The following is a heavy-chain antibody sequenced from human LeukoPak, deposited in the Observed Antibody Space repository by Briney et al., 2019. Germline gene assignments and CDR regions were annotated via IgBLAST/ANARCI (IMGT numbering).Heavy chain of an antibody. CDR2: IYYSGST. CDR3: ARVYYSGYDTGYFDY. J-gene: IGHJ4*01. V-gene: IGHV4-31*03. CDR1: GGSISSGGYY. Sequence: MASETLSLTCTVSGGSISSGGYYWSWIRQHPGKGLEWIGYIYYSGSTYYNPSLKSRVTISVDRSKNQFSLKLSSVTAADTAVYYCARVYYSGYDTGYFDYWGQEPWSPSPQ. D-gene: IGHD5-12*01.